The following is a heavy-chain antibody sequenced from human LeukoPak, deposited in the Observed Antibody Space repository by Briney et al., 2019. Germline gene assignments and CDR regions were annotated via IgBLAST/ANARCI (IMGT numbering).Heavy chain of an antibody. J-gene: IGHJ4*02. V-gene: IGHV3-7*01. CDR1: GFTFSRYW. D-gene: IGHD3-22*01. Sequence: GGSLRLSCAPSGFTFSRYWMSWVRQAPGKGLEWVANIKEDGSEKYYVDSVKGRFTISRDNAKNSLYLQMNSLRVEDTAVYYCASPNYYDSSGYRGYWGQGTLVTVSS. CDR3: ASPNYYDSSGYRGY. CDR2: IKEDGSEK.